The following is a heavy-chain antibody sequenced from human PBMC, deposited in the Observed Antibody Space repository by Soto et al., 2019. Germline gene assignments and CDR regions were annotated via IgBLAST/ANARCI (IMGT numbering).Heavy chain of an antibody. Sequence: QVQLVQSGAEVKKPGSSVKFSCKASGGTFSSYTISWVRQAPGQGLEWMGRIIPILGIANYAQKFQGRVTTTADKSTSTAYMELSSLRSEDTAVYYCARDRATVTLDYWGQGTLVTVSS. J-gene: IGHJ4*02. CDR2: IIPILGIA. V-gene: IGHV1-69*08. CDR1: GGTFSSYT. D-gene: IGHD4-17*01. CDR3: ARDRATVTLDY.